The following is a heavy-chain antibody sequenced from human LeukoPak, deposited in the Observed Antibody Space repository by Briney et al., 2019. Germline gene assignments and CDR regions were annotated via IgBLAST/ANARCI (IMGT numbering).Heavy chain of an antibody. J-gene: IGHJ4*02. CDR3: AKVGYTIFGVVSGAFDY. D-gene: IGHD3-3*01. V-gene: IGHV3-30*02. CDR2: IRYDGSNK. Sequence: GGSLRLSCAASGFTFSSYGMHWVRQAPGKGLDWVAFIRYDGSNKYYADSVKGRFTISRDNSKNTLYLQMNSLRAEDTAVYYCAKVGYTIFGVVSGAFDYWGQGTLVTVSS. CDR1: GFTFSSYG.